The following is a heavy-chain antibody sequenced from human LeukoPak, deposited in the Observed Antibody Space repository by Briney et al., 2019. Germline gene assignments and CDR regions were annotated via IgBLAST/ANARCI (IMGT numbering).Heavy chain of an antibody. J-gene: IGHJ4*02. CDR3: VRDLWGAGGTQY. CDR1: GGSISSSNW. D-gene: IGHD6-13*01. CDR2: INHSGIT. Sequence: PSETLSLTCAVSGGSISSSNWWSWVRQPPGKGLEWIGEINHSGITNYNPSLKSRVTISVDNSKNQLSLKLSSVTAADTAVYYCVRDLWGAGGTQYWGQGTQVIVSS. V-gene: IGHV4-4*02.